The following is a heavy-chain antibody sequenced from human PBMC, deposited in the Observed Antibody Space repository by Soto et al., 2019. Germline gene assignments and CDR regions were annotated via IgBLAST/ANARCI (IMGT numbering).Heavy chain of an antibody. D-gene: IGHD2-15*01. CDR3: VRNLASGGTYYFDY. Sequence: EVQLVESGGGLVEPGGSLRLSCAASGFTFSDHYMDWVRQAPGKGLEWIGRVRNKANSYTTEYAASVRGRFTVSRDDSKNSLYLQMNSLKTEDTAMYYCVRNLASGGTYYFDYWGQGTLATVSS. V-gene: IGHV3-72*01. CDR1: GFTFSDHY. CDR2: VRNKANSYTT. J-gene: IGHJ4*02.